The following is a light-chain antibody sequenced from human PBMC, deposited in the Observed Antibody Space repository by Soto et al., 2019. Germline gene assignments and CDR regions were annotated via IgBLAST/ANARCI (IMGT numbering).Light chain of an antibody. V-gene: IGKV1-27*01. CDR3: QNLDSAAFT. CDR2: AAS. Sequence: DIQMTQSPSSLSASVGDRVTITCRASQGISNYLAWYQQRLGKVPKLLIYAASTLQSGVPSRFSGSGSGTDFTLTISSLLPEDVATYYCQNLDSAAFTFGPGTKVDIK. J-gene: IGKJ3*01. CDR1: QGISNY.